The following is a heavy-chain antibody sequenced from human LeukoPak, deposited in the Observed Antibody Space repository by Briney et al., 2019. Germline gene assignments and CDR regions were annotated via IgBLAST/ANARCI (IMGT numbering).Heavy chain of an antibody. CDR3: ARDMSSVLRFLEWSPRHSLDY. Sequence: TSVKVSCKASGYSFTYHYMHWLRQAPGQGLEWIGIINPSDGSTTYAQKFQGRVTMTRDMSTSTVYMELSSLRSEDTAVYYCARDMSSVLRFLEWSPRHSLDYWGQGTLVTVSS. J-gene: IGHJ4*02. CDR2: INPSDGST. V-gene: IGHV1-46*01. CDR1: GYSFTYHY. D-gene: IGHD3-3*01.